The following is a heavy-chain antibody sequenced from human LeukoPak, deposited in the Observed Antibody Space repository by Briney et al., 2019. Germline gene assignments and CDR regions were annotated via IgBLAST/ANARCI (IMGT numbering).Heavy chain of an antibody. CDR3: ASSGAGNWFDP. CDR2: INHSGST. V-gene: IGHV4-34*01. CDR1: GGSFSGYY. D-gene: IGHD3-10*01. J-gene: IGHJ5*02. Sequence: SETLSLACAVYGGSFSGYYWSWIRQPPGKGLEWIGEINHSGSTNYNPSLKSRVTISVDTSKNQFSLKLSSVTAADTAVYYCASSGAGNWFDPWGQGTLVTVSS.